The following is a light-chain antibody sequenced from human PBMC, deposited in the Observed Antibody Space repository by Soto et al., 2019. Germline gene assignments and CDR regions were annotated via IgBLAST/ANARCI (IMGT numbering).Light chain of an antibody. V-gene: IGKV3-20*01. Sequence: EVVLTQSPGTLSLYQGEGATLSCRASQSVSRSYLAWYRQKAGQAPRLLIFGVSTRASGIPDRFSGSGSGTDFTLTISILEPEDFAMYYCQQYDSAPLTFGGGTKVDIK. CDR1: QSVSRSY. CDR3: QQYDSAPLT. CDR2: GVS. J-gene: IGKJ4*01.